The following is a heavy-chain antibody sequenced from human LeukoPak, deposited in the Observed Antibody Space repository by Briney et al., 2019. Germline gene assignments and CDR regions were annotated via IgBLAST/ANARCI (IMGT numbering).Heavy chain of an antibody. CDR3: ARDVDYEDNWFDP. CDR1: GGSISSSSYY. CDR2: IYYSGST. J-gene: IGHJ5*02. D-gene: IGHD4-17*01. Sequence: SETLSLTCSVSGGSISSSSYYWGWIRQPPGKGLEWIGSIYYSGSTYYNPSLKSRVTISVDTSKNQFSLKLSSVTAADTAVYYCARDVDYEDNWFDPWGQGTLVTVSS. V-gene: IGHV4-39*07.